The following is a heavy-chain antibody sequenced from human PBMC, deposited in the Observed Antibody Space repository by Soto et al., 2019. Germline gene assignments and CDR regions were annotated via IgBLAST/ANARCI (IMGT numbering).Heavy chain of an antibody. CDR2: ISAYNGNT. CDR1: GYTFTSYG. CDR3: ARDPGIAAPTNWFDP. D-gene: IGHD6-13*01. J-gene: IGHJ5*02. V-gene: IGHV1-18*01. Sequence: ASVKVSCKASGYTFTSYGISWVRQAPGQGLEWMGWISAYNGNTNYAQKLQGRVTMTTDTSTSTAYMELRSLRSDDTAVYYCARDPGIAAPTNWFDPWGQGTLVTVSS.